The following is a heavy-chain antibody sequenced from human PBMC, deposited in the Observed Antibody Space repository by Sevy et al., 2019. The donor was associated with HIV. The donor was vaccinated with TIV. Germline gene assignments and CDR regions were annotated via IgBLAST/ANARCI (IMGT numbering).Heavy chain of an antibody. J-gene: IGHJ4*02. CDR3: AKDTSSSYLYAKDY. V-gene: IGHV3-23*01. CDR2: ISPSTTNT. Sequence: GGSLRLSCAASGFTFNTYAMTWVRQAPGKGLEWVSSISPSTTNTFYSDSVKGRFTISRDNSKKTLYLQMNSLRAEDSAVYYCAKDTSSSYLYAKDYWGQGSLVTLSS. CDR1: GFTFNTYA. D-gene: IGHD2-8*01.